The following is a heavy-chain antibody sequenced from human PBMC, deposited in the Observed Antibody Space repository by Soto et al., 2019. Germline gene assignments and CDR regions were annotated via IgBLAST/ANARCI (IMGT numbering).Heavy chain of an antibody. CDR1: GGSVSSGSYY. V-gene: IGHV4-61*01. CDR2: IYYSGST. CDR3: ARGITMVRGHNWFDP. D-gene: IGHD3-10*01. J-gene: IGHJ5*02. Sequence: SETLSLTCTVSGGSVSSGSYYWSWIRQPPGKGLEWIGYIYYSGSTNYNPSLKSRVTISVDTSKNQFSLKLSSVTAADTAVYYCARGITMVRGHNWFDPWGQGTRGTFSS.